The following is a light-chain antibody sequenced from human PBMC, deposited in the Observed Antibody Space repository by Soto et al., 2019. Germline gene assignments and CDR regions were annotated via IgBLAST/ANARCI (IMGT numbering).Light chain of an antibody. CDR3: MQALQSWT. CDR1: QSLLHSNGYNY. CDR2: LGS. V-gene: IGKV2-28*01. J-gene: IGKJ1*01. Sequence: DIVLSQSPRSMPVTPGGAASISCSSSQSLLHSNGYNYLDWYLQTSGQSPQLLICLGSNRASGVPDRFSSRGSGTDSTLKISREDADYIGVYYCMQALQSWTFGQGTKVDIK.